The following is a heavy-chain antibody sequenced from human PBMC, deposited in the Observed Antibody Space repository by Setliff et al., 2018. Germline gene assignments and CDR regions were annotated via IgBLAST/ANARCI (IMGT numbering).Heavy chain of an antibody. CDR2: FDHSGTT. D-gene: IGHD3-3*01. Sequence: SETLSLTCTVYGASFSNYYWGWVRQPPEERLEWIAEFDHSGTTKYNPSLMGRVTISVDTSKNQFSLRLSSVTAADTAVHYCRFWSGYLKNDFWGQGTLVTVSS. CDR1: GASFSNYY. CDR3: RFWSGYLKNDF. J-gene: IGHJ4*02. V-gene: IGHV4-34*01.